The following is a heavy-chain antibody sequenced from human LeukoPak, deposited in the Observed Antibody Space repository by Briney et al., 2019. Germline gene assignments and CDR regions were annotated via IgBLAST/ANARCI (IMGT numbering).Heavy chain of an antibody. Sequence: ASVKVSCKASGYTFTSYDINWVRQATGQGLEWMGWMNPNSGNTGYAQKFQGRVTMTRNTSISTAYMELSSLRSEDTAVYYCARGGSRMITFGGVIEPNWGQGTLVTVSS. J-gene: IGHJ4*02. V-gene: IGHV1-8*01. CDR2: MNPNSGNT. D-gene: IGHD3-16*02. CDR3: ARGGSRMITFGGVIEPN. CDR1: GYTFTSYD.